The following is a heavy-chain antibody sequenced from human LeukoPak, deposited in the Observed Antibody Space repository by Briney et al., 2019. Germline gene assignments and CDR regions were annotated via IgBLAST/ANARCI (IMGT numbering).Heavy chain of an antibody. Sequence: GGSLRLSCAASGFTLSDYYMSWIRQAPGKGLEWVSYISSSGSTIYYADSVKGRFTISRDNAKNSLYLQMNSLRAEDTAVYYCARDGGAYYYDSSGYYYKESYYYYGMDVWGQGTTVTVSS. D-gene: IGHD3-22*01. CDR1: GFTLSDYY. CDR2: ISSSGSTI. V-gene: IGHV3-11*01. CDR3: ARDGGAYYYDSSGYYYKESYYYYGMDV. J-gene: IGHJ6*02.